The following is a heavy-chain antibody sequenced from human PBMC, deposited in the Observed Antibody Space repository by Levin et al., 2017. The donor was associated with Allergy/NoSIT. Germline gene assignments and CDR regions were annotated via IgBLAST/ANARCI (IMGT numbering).Heavy chain of an antibody. V-gene: IGHV1-2*02. Sequence: VASVKVSCKASGYTFTGYYMHWVRQAPGQGLEWMGWINPNSGGTNYAQKFQGRVTMTRDTSISTAYMELSRLRSDDTAVYYCARDATPTDYYYDSSGYSNDYWGQGTLVTVSS. D-gene: IGHD3-22*01. J-gene: IGHJ4*02. CDR2: INPNSGGT. CDR3: ARDATPTDYYYDSSGYSNDY. CDR1: GYTFTGYY.